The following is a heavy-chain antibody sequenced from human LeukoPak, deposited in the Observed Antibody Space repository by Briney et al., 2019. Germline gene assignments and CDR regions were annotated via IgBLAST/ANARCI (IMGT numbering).Heavy chain of an antibody. CDR1: GGSISSSSYY. Sequence: PSETLSLTCTVSGGSISSSSYYWGWIRQPPGKGLEWIGSIYYSGSTYYNPSLKSRVTISVDTSKNQFSLKLSSVTAADTAVYYCARQLDYCDSSAPGWFDPWGQGTLVTVSS. D-gene: IGHD3-22*01. J-gene: IGHJ5*02. CDR3: ARQLDYCDSSAPGWFDP. CDR2: IYYSGST. V-gene: IGHV4-39*01.